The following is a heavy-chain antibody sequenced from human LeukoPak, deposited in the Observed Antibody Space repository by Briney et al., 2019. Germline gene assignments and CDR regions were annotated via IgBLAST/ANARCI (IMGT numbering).Heavy chain of an antibody. CDR3: ARGTPGSYLGY. V-gene: IGHV1-2*04. D-gene: IGHD3-16*02. CDR2: INPNSGGT. CDR1: AYTFTDYY. J-gene: IGHJ4*02. Sequence: ASVKVSCKASAYTFTDYYMHWVRQAPGQGLEWMGWINPNSGGTNYAQKFKGWVTLTRDTSINTTYMELSRLASDVTAVYFCARGTPGSYLGYWGQGTLVTVSS.